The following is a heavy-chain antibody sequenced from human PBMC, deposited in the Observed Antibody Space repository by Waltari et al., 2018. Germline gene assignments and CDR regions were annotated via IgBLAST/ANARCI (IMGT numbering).Heavy chain of an antibody. D-gene: IGHD3-22*01. Sequence: EVQLVESGGGLVQPGGSLRLSCAASGFTFSDHYMDWVRQAPGKGLEWLGRSRNKANGYTTEYAASMNGRFTISRDDSTNSMYLQMNSLKTEDTAVYYCARDQWFAFDIWGQGTMVTVSS. CDR1: GFTFSDHY. CDR2: SRNKANGYTT. CDR3: ARDQWFAFDI. J-gene: IGHJ3*02. V-gene: IGHV3-72*01.